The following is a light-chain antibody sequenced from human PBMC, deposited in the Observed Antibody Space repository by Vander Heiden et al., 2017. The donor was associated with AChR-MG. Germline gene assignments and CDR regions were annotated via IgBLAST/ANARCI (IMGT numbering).Light chain of an antibody. V-gene: IGKV4-1*01. CDR1: QDLFYSSDNKNY. Sequence: DILITQSPDSLAVSLGERATIYCKSSQDLFYSSDNKNYLAWYQQKPGQPHKLLLYWASTRESGVPERFSGSGSGTDFTLTITNLQAEDVAVYYCQQYYTPPFTFGPGTKVDVK. CDR2: WAS. CDR3: QQYYTPPFT. J-gene: IGKJ3*01.